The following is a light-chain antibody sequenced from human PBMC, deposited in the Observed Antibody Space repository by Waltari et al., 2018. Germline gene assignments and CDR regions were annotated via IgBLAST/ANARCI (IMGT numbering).Light chain of an antibody. CDR1: ESVWIL. CDR3: QQRRNWPLT. J-gene: IGKJ4*01. V-gene: IGKV3-11*01. Sequence: YRASESVWILLTWYQRRPGQSPRLLIHDAAYRATGIPARFSCSGSETDFTHTISSLQPEDFAVYYCQQRRNWPLTFGGGTRVQI. CDR2: DAA.